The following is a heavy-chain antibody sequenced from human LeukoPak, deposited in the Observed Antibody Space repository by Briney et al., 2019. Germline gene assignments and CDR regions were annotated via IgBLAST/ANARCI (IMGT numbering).Heavy chain of an antibody. CDR3: AKDIYRGLDMATRPDY. D-gene: IGHD5-24*01. Sequence: PGRSLRLSCAAPGFTFDDYAMHWVRQAPGKGLEWVSLISGDAGSTYYADSVKGRFTISRDDSKNSLYLQMNSLRTEDTAFYYCAKDIYRGLDMATRPDYWGQGTLVTVSS. J-gene: IGHJ4*02. CDR1: GFTFDDYA. CDR2: ISGDAGST. V-gene: IGHV3-43*02.